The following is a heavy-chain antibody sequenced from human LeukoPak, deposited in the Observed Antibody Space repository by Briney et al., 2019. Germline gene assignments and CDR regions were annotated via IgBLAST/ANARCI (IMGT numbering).Heavy chain of an antibody. CDR2: INHSGST. J-gene: IGHJ4*02. Sequence: SETLSLTCAVYGGSFSGFYWSWIRQPPGKGLEYIGEINHSGSTNYNPSLKSRVTISVDTSKNQFSLKLNSVTAADTAVYYCASRYFCSSTSCYTFDYWGQGTLVTVSS. V-gene: IGHV4-34*01. D-gene: IGHD2-2*02. CDR1: GGSFSGFY. CDR3: ASRYFCSSTSCYTFDY.